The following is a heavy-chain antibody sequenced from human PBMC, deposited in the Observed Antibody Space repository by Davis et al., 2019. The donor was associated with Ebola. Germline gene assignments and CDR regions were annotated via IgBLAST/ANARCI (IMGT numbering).Heavy chain of an antibody. CDR1: GFTLSSYW. J-gene: IGHJ6*02. CDR3: ARRDYYGSGSYYKGGMDV. V-gene: IGHV3-7*01. D-gene: IGHD3-10*01. CDR2: INEDGSEK. Sequence: GGSLRLSCEASGFTLSSYWMSWVRQAPGKGLEWVANINEDGSEKHYVDSVKGRFTISRDNAKNSLYLQMNSLRAEDTAVYYCARRDYYGSGSYYKGGMDVWGQGTTVTVSS.